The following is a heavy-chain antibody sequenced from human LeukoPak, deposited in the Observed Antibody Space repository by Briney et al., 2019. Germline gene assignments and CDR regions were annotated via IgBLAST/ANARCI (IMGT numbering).Heavy chain of an antibody. V-gene: IGHV4-61*02. CDR1: GGSISSGSYY. D-gene: IGHD3-22*01. Sequence: PSETLSLTCTVSGGSISSGSYYWSWIRQPAGEGLEWIGRIYTSGSTNYNPSLKSRVTISVDTSKNHFSLKLSSVTAADTAVYYCASQYYYDSSALLRGQGTLVIVSS. J-gene: IGHJ4*02. CDR3: ASQYYYDSSALL. CDR2: IYTSGST.